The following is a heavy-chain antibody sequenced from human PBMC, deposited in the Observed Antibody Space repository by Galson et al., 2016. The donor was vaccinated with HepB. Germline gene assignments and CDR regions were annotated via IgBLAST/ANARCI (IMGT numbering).Heavy chain of an antibody. D-gene: IGHD2-15*01. CDR2: ISYDGSNK. CDR1: GFTFINYG. Sequence: ASGFTFINYGMHWVRQAPGKGLEWVTGISYDGSNKYYADSVKGRFTISRDNSKNTLYLQMNSLRAEDTAIYYCAKAPRSLYCSGGTCYSGFDSWGQGTLVTVSS. J-gene: IGHJ4*02. CDR3: AKAPRSLYCSGGTCYSGFDS. V-gene: IGHV3-30*18.